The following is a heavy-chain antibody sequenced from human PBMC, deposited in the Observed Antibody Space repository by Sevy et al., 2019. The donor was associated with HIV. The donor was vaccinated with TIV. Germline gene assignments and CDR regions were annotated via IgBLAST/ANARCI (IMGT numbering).Heavy chain of an antibody. CDR1: GFTFSSYA. D-gene: IGHD3-22*01. J-gene: IGHJ4*02. Sequence: GGSLRLSCAASGFTFSSYAMSWVRQAPGKGLEWVSAISGSGGSTYYADSVKGRFTISRDNSKNTLYLQMNSLRTEDTAVYYCANQKYYYDSSGSLPTHYFDYWGQGTLVTVSS. CDR3: ANQKYYYDSSGSLPTHYFDY. V-gene: IGHV3-23*01. CDR2: ISGSGGST.